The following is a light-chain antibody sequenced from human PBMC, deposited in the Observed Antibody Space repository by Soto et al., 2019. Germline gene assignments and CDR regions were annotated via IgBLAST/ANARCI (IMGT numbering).Light chain of an antibody. Sequence: GDRVTITCRASQGISSWLAWYQQKPGKAPKLLIYAASSLQSGVPSRFSGSGSGTDFTLTIDTLEPEDFATYFCLQHKSYQWTFGQGTKVDIK. CDR1: QGISSW. CDR2: AAS. CDR3: LQHKSYQWT. J-gene: IGKJ1*01. V-gene: IGKV1-12*01.